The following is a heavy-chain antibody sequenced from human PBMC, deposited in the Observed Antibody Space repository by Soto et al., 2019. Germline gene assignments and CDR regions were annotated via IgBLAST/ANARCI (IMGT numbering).Heavy chain of an antibody. CDR3: ITDLGAARYFEF. J-gene: IGHJ4*02. CDR2: IRRKADGGTI. V-gene: IGHV3-15*01. D-gene: IGHD6-6*01. CDR1: GFTFTNAW. Sequence: EVQLVESGGGFVKTGGSLRLSCAASGFTFTNAWMSWVRQAPGKGLEWVGRIRRKADGGTIDYAEPVKGRFTISRDDSIYVVFLQMNSPKTEDTALYYCITDLGAARYFEFCGQGTLVTVSS.